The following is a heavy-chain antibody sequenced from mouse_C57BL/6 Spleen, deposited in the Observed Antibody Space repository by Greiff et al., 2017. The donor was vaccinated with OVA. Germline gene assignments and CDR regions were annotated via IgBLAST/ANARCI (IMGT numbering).Heavy chain of an antibody. J-gene: IGHJ2*01. Sequence: VQLQQPGAELVKPGASVKMSCKASGYTFTSYWITWVKQRPGQGLEWIGDIYPGSGSTNYNEKFKSKATLTVDTSSSTAYMQLSSLTSEDSAVYYCARESDYDGYFDYWGQGTTLTVSS. CDR1: GYTFTSYW. CDR3: ARESDYDGYFDY. V-gene: IGHV1-55*01. CDR2: IYPGSGST. D-gene: IGHD2-4*01.